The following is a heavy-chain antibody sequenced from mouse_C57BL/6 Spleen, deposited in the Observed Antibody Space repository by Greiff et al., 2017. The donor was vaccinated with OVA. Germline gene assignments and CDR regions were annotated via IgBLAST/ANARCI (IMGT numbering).Heavy chain of an antibody. CDR1: GYTFTDYY. V-gene: IGHV1-26*01. Sequence: EVQLQQSGPELVKPGASVKISCKASGYTFTDYYMNWVKQSHGKSLEWIGDINPNNGGTSYNQKFKGKATLTVDKSSSTAYMELRSLTSEDSAVYYCARRFYYDYDDYWGQGTTLTVSS. D-gene: IGHD2-4*01. CDR3: ARRFYYDYDDY. CDR2: INPNNGGT. J-gene: IGHJ2*01.